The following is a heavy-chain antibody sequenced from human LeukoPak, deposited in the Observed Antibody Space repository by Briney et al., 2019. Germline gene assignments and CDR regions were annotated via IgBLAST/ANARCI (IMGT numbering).Heavy chain of an antibody. D-gene: IGHD3-10*01. Sequence: GGSLRLSCAASGFTFSSYSMNWVRQAPGKGLEWVSSISSSSSYIYYTDSVKGRFTISRDNAKNSLYLQMNSLRAEDTAVYYCARPYPMVRENYYYYGMDVWGQGTTVTVSS. CDR3: ARPYPMVRENYYYYGMDV. J-gene: IGHJ6*02. CDR2: ISSSSSYI. V-gene: IGHV3-21*01. CDR1: GFTFSSYS.